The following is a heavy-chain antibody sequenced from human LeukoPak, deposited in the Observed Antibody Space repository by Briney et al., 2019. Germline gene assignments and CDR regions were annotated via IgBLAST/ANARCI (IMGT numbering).Heavy chain of an antibody. Sequence: GGSLRLSCEASGFDIRNYYMSWVRPAPGKGLELVSSISSSSSYIYYGDSVKGRFTISRDNAKNSLYLQMNSLRAEDTAVYYCAREDGYCSSTSCYDPLDYWGQGTLVTVSS. V-gene: IGHV3-21*01. CDR1: GFDIRNYY. CDR3: AREDGYCSSTSCYDPLDY. D-gene: IGHD2-2*01. CDR2: ISSSSSYI. J-gene: IGHJ4*02.